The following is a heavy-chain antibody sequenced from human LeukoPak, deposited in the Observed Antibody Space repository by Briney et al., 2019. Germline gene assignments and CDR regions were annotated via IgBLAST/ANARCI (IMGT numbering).Heavy chain of an antibody. CDR1: GGSFSGYY. V-gene: IGHV4-34*01. CDR3: ARSIGQDYDFWSGYSGAFDI. D-gene: IGHD3-3*01. J-gene: IGHJ3*02. CDR2: INHSGST. Sequence: SETLSLTCAVYGGSFSGYYWSWIRQPPGKGLEWIGEINHSGSTNYNPSLKSRVTISVDTPKNQFSLKLSSVTAADTAVYYCARSIGQDYDFWSGYSGAFDIWGQGTMVTVSS.